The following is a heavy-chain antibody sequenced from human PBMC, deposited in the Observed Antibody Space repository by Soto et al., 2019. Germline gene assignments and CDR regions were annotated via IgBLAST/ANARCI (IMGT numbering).Heavy chain of an antibody. CDR3: ARQLEPHTPYYYYMDV. CDR1: GYTFTSYG. Sequence: QVQLVQSGAEVKKPGASVKVSCKASGYTFTSYGISWVRQAPGQGLEWMGWISAYNGNTNYAQKLQGRVTMTTDTSTSTAYRELGSLRSDDTAVYYCARQLEPHTPYYYYMDVWGKGTTVTVSS. D-gene: IGHD1-1*01. J-gene: IGHJ6*03. CDR2: ISAYNGNT. V-gene: IGHV1-18*01.